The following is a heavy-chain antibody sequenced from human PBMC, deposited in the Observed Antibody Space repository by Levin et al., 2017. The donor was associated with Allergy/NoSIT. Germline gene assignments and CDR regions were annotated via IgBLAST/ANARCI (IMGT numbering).Heavy chain of an antibody. CDR1: GGTFSSYA. CDR3: ASTYCSGGSCYSGVNWFDP. V-gene: IGHV1-69*01. J-gene: IGHJ5*02. CDR2: IIPIFGTA. D-gene: IGHD2-15*01. Sequence: GGSLRLSCKASGGTFSSYAISWVRQAPGQGLEWMGGIIPIFGTANYAQKFQGRVTITADESTSTAYMELSSLRSEDTAVYYCASTYCSGGSCYSGVNWFDPWGQGTLVTVSS.